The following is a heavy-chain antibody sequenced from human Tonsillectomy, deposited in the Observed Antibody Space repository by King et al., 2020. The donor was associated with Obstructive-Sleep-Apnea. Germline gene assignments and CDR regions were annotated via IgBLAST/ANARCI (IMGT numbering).Heavy chain of an antibody. Sequence: VQLVESGGGLVQPGGSLRLSCAASGFTFSNFAMNWVRQAPGKGPEWVSPITGSGVSPYYANPVKGRFTIPRDNFKDGRYLQMSSQRGEDTAVYYCAKSLGGFPYYYGMDVWGQGTTVTVSS. CDR3: AKSLGGFPYYYGMDV. V-gene: IGHV3-23*04. CDR2: ITGSGVSP. CDR1: GFTFSNFA. J-gene: IGHJ6*02.